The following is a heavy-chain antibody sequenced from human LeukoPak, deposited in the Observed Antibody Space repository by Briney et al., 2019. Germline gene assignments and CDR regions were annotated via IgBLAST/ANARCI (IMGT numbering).Heavy chain of an antibody. CDR2: NIPIFGTA. J-gene: IGHJ4*02. CDR3: ARGEQWLVNRALDY. CDR1: GGTFSSYA. V-gene: IGHV1-69*13. D-gene: IGHD6-19*01. Sequence: SVKVSCKASGGTFSSYAISWVRQAPGQGLEWMGGNIPIFGTANYAQKFQGRVTITADESTSTAYMELSSLRSEDTAVYYCARGEQWLVNRALDYWGQGTLVTVSS.